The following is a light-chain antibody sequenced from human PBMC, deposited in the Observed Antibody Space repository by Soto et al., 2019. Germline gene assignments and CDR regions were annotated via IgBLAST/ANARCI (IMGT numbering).Light chain of an antibody. V-gene: IGKV3-20*01. Sequence: EIVLTQSPGTLSLSPGERATLSCRASQSVSSSYLAWCQQKPGQAPRLLIYGASSRATGIPDRFSGSGSGTDFTLTISRLEPEDFAVYYCQQYGSSLWTVGQGTQV. CDR2: GAS. CDR3: QQYGSSLWT. CDR1: QSVSSSY. J-gene: IGKJ1*01.